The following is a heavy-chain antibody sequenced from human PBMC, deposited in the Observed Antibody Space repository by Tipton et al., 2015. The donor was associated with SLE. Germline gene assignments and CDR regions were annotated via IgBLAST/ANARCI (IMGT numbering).Heavy chain of an antibody. V-gene: IGHV4-59*12. J-gene: IGHJ5*02. Sequence: TLSLTCTVSGGSISSYYWSWIRQPPGTGLGWIGSIYYSGSTNYNPSLKSRVTISVDTSKNQFSLKLSSVTAADTAVYYCASGGYGSGSHYLGGWFDPWGRGTLVTVSS. CDR3: ASGGYGSGSHYLGGWFDP. CDR2: IYYSGST. CDR1: GGSISSYY. D-gene: IGHD3-10*01.